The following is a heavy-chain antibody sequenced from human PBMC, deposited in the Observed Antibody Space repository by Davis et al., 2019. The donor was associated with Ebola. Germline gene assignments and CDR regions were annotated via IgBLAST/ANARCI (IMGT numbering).Heavy chain of an antibody. Sequence: PSETLSLTCSLSGGSISTTDYYWGWIRQPPGKGLEWIGSVNYNGNTYYNLSLKSRVTISVDSSKEQFSLRMTSVTAADTAVYYCARLHVITLFGVVIPRGDYFDNWGQGTLVTVSS. J-gene: IGHJ4*02. D-gene: IGHD3-3*01. CDR3: ARLHVITLFGVVIPRGDYFDN. CDR2: VNYNGNT. V-gene: IGHV4-39*01. CDR1: GGSISTTDYY.